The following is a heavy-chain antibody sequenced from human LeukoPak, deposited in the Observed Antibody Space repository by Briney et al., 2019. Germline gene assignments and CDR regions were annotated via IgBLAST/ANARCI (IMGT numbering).Heavy chain of an antibody. V-gene: IGHV4-59*12. J-gene: IGHJ3*02. CDR3: ARSSGWRLDAFDI. Sequence: SETLSLTCTVSGGSISSYYWSWIRQPPGKGLEWIGYIYYSGSTNYNPSLKSRVTISVDTSKNQFSLKLSSVTAADTAVYYCARSSGWRLDAFDIWGQGTMVTVSS. D-gene: IGHD6-19*01. CDR1: GGSISSYY. CDR2: IYYSGST.